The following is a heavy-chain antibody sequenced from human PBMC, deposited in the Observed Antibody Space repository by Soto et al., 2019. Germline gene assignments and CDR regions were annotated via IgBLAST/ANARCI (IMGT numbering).Heavy chain of an antibody. V-gene: IGHV1-69*12. Sequence: QVQLEQSGAEVRQPGSSVKVSCKASGGSFSSLGLSWVRRAPGQGLEWMGGIIPTFGKPTYTQKFQARITITEDESTRTAYLELTSLTSEDTAVYYCAAEEGMDEVDYFYVMEVWGQGTAVTV. CDR3: AAEEGMDEVDYFYVMEV. CDR1: GGSFSSLG. CDR2: IIPTFGKP. J-gene: IGHJ6*02. D-gene: IGHD5-12*01.